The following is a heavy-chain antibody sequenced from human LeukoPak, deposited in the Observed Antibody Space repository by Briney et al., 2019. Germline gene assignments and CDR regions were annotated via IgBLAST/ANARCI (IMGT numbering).Heavy chain of an antibody. CDR1: GGSFSGYY. D-gene: IGHD4-11*01. Sequence: SETLSLTCAVYGGSFSGYYWSWIRQPPGKGLEWIGEINHSGSTNYNPSLKSRVTISVDRSKNQFSLKLSSVTAADTAVYYCARETVHNWFDPWGQGTLVTVSS. J-gene: IGHJ5*02. CDR2: INHSGST. V-gene: IGHV4-34*01. CDR3: ARETVHNWFDP.